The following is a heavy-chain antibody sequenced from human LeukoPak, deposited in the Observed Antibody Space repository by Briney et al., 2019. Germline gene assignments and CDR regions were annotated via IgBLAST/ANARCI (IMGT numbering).Heavy chain of an antibody. J-gene: IGHJ4*02. Sequence: SETLSLSCTASGVSISSYYWSWIRQPPGKGLGWIGDIYYSGSTNYNPSLKSRVTISVDTSKNQFSLKLSSVTAADTAVYYCARGIPYYYGSGSYRYYFDYWGQGTLVTVSS. CDR1: GVSISSYY. CDR3: ARGIPYYYGSGSYRYYFDY. CDR2: IYYSGST. V-gene: IGHV4-59*01. D-gene: IGHD3-10*01.